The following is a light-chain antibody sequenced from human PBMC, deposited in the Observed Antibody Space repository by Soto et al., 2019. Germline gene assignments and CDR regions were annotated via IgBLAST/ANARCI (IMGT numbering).Light chain of an antibody. V-gene: IGKV1-5*01. CDR1: QTIGSW. J-gene: IGKJ1*01. CDR2: DAS. CDR3: QQYNNWPRT. Sequence: DIQMTQSPSTLSASVGDRVTVTCRASQTIGSWLAWYQQKPGRAPKLLIFDASSLESGVPSRFSGNGSGTEFTLTISGLQSEDFAVYYCQQYNNWPRTFGQGTKVDIK.